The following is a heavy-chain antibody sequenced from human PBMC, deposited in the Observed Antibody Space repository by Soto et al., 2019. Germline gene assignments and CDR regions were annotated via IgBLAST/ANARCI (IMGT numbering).Heavy chain of an antibody. V-gene: IGHV1-3*04. CDR3: ASAMPSAGYIYFAK. J-gene: IGHJ4*02. CDR1: GYTFTSYG. Sequence: QVDLVQSGAEVKEPGASVRISCEASGYTFTSYGIQWVRQAPGQGLEWMGWINTGSSNTRYAPEFRARVIITRDTSARTAYMELNSLRSEGTAVYYGASAMPSAGYIYFAKWGQGTLVTVSS. CDR2: INTGSSNT. D-gene: IGHD3-9*01.